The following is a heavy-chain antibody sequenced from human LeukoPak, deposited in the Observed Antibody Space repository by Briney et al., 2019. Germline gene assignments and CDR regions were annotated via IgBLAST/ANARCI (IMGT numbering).Heavy chain of an antibody. CDR1: GCTFSSYA. Sequence: PGGALRLSRAASGCTFSSYAMSGVRQAPGKGLEWVSAITGSVGSPYYADSVKGRFTISRDNSKNTLYLQMNSLRAEDTAVYYCAKGYCTGGSCYPFDPWGQGTLVTVSS. V-gene: IGHV3-23*01. CDR2: ITGSVGSP. CDR3: AKGYCTGGSCYPFDP. J-gene: IGHJ5*02. D-gene: IGHD2-15*01.